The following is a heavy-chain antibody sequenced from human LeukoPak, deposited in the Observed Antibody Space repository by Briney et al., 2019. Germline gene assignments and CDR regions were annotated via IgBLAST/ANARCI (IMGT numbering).Heavy chain of an antibody. D-gene: IGHD3-16*01. CDR1: GGSFSGYY. V-gene: IGHV4-34*01. Sequence: SETLSLTCAVFGGSFSGYYWTWIRQPPGKGLEWIGEINHSGSTNYNPSLKSRVTISVDTSKNQFSLKLSSVTAADTAVYYCARARYGYYFDYWGQGTLVTVSS. CDR2: INHSGST. J-gene: IGHJ4*02. CDR3: ARARYGYYFDY.